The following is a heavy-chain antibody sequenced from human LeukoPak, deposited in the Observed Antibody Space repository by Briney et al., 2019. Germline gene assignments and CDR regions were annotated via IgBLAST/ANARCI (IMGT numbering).Heavy chain of an antibody. V-gene: IGHV1-69*02. J-gene: IGHJ6*02. CDR1: GGTFSSYT. D-gene: IGHD2-2*01. Sequence: GASVKVSCKASGGTFSSYTISWVRQAPGQGLEWMGRIIPILGIANYAQKFQGRVTITADKSTSTAYMELSSLRSEDTAVYYCARAGGIVVVPAATPRYYYGMDVWGQGTTVTVSS. CDR2: IIPILGIA. CDR3: ARAGGIVVVPAATPRYYYGMDV.